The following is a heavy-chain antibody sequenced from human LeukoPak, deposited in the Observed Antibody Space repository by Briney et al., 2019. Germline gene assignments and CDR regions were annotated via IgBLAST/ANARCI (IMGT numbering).Heavy chain of an antibody. J-gene: IGHJ4*02. V-gene: IGHV4-34*01. D-gene: IGHD2-21*02. Sequence: PSETLSLTCAVYGGSFSGYYWSWIRQPPGKGPEWIGEINHSGSTNYNPSLKSRVTISVDRSKNQFSLKLSSVTAADTAVYYCARGMGGDLDYWGQGTLVTVSS. CDR1: GGSFSGYY. CDR2: INHSGST. CDR3: ARGMGGDLDY.